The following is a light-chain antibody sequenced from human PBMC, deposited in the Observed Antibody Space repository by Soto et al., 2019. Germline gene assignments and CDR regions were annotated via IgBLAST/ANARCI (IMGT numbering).Light chain of an antibody. CDR1: QGIRNF. CDR3: QKYSSVPV. V-gene: IGKV1-27*01. J-gene: IGKJ3*01. CDR2: AAS. Sequence: DIQMTQSPTSLSASVGDRVTITCRASQGIRNFVAWYQQKPGKAPKLLIYAASTLQSGVPSRFSGSGSGTDLTRTSNSLQPEYVATYSCQKYSSVPVFGPGTKVEIK.